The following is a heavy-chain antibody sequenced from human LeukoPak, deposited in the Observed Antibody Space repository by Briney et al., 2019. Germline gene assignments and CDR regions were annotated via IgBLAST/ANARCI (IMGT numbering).Heavy chain of an antibody. V-gene: IGHV3-21*01. J-gene: IGHJ4*02. CDR3: ARGTGDYGRFDY. CDR1: GFTFSSYS. CDR2: ISSSSSYI. D-gene: IGHD4-17*01. Sequence: GGSLRLSCAASGFTFSSYSVNWVRQAPGKGLEWVSSISSSSSYIYYADSVKGRFTISRDNAKNSLYLQMNSLRAEDTAVYYCARGTGDYGRFDYWGQGTLVTVSS.